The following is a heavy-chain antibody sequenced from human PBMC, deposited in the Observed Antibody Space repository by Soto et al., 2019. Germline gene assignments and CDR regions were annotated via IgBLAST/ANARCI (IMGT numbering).Heavy chain of an antibody. D-gene: IGHD1-1*01. CDR3: AKNDGEGWRGGQYYYFDY. V-gene: IGHV3-30*18. J-gene: IGHJ4*02. CDR2: ISYDGSNK. Sequence: QVQLVESGGGVVQPGRSLRLSCAASGFTFSSYGMHWVRQAPGKGLEWVAVISYDGSNKYYADSVKGRFTISRDNSKNTLYLQMNSLRAEDTAVYYCAKNDGEGWRGGQYYYFDYWGQGTLVTVSS. CDR1: GFTFSSYG.